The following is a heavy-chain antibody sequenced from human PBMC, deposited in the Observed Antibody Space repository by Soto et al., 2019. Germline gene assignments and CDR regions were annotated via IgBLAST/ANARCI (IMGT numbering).Heavy chain of an antibody. D-gene: IGHD1-26*01. CDR3: ARDLVADVYYPMYYYYYGMDV. Sequence: EVQLVESGGGLVQPGGSLRLSCAASGFTFSSYSMNWVRQAPGKGLEWVSYISSSSSTIYYADSVKGRFTISRDNAKNSLYLQMNSLRDEDTAVYYCARDLVADVYYPMYYYYYGMDVWGQGTTVTVSS. J-gene: IGHJ6*02. CDR2: ISSSSSTI. V-gene: IGHV3-48*02. CDR1: GFTFSSYS.